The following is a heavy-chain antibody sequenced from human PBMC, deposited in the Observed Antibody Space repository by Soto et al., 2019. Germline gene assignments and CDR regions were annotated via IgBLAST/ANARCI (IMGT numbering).Heavy chain of an antibody. D-gene: IGHD5-12*01. Sequence: SETLSLTCTVSGGSISSGDYYWSWIRQPPGKGLEWIGYIYYSGSTYYNPSLKSRVTISVDTSKNQFSLKLSSVTAADTAVYYCARRTKGRWLQFGYYFDYWGQGTLVTVSS. V-gene: IGHV4-30-4*01. J-gene: IGHJ4*02. CDR1: GGSISSGDYY. CDR3: ARRTKGRWLQFGYYFDY. CDR2: IYYSGST.